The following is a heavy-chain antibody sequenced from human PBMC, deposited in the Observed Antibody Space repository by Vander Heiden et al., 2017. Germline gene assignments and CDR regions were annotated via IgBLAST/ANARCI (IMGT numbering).Heavy chain of an antibody. V-gene: IGHV4-39*01. CDR2: IYYTGST. CDR1: GGSLSSSNYY. Sequence: QLQLQESGPGLVKPSATLSLTCAVSGGSLSSSNYYWAWIRPPPGKGLEWIGGIYYTGSTYYSASLKSRVTISVDTSKNQFSLRLSSVTAADTAVYYCARHFYSPSQFSLAHFDSWGRGSLVTVSS. CDR3: ARHFYSPSQFSLAHFDS. J-gene: IGHJ4*02. D-gene: IGHD2-2*01.